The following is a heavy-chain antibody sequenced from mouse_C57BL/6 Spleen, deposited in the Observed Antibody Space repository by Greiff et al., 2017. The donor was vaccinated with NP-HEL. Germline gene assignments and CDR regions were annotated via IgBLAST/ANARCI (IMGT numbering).Heavy chain of an antibody. Sequence: QVQLQQPGAELVKPGASVKVSCKASGYTFTSYWMHWVKQRPGQGLEWIGRIHPSDSDTNYNQKFKGKATLTVEKSSSTAYMQLSSLTSEDSAVYYCAIGGTAGAWFAYWGQGTLVTVSA. J-gene: IGHJ3*01. CDR2: IHPSDSDT. D-gene: IGHD3-3*01. CDR3: AIGGTAGAWFAY. V-gene: IGHV1-74*01. CDR1: GYTFTSYW.